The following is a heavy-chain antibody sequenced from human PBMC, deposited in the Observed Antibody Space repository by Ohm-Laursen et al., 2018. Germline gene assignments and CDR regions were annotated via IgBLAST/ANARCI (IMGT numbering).Heavy chain of an antibody. CDR3: AKDLARTDFYYAMDV. CDR2: IYSDGSNK. V-gene: IGHV3-30*18. CDR1: GFTFSDCG. D-gene: IGHD2-8*02. Sequence: SLRLSCAASGFTFSDCGMHWVRQAPDKGLEWVAVIYSDGSNKYYADSVKGRSTISRDNSRKTLYLQMNSLRVEDTAVYYCAKDLARTDFYYAMDVWGQGTTVTVSS. J-gene: IGHJ6*02.